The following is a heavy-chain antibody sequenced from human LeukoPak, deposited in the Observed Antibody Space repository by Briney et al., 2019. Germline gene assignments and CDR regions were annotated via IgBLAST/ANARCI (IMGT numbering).Heavy chain of an antibody. D-gene: IGHD6-13*01. Sequence: PGGSLRLSCAASGFTFSSYQMTWVRQAPRKGLQWASYITSTGTTIHYADSVKGRFTISRDNAKNSLYLQINSLRDEDTAVYYCARLTRIAAAGSLDYWGQGTLVTVSS. V-gene: IGHV3-48*03. CDR3: ARLTRIAAAGSLDY. CDR2: ITSTGTTI. CDR1: GFTFSSYQ. J-gene: IGHJ4*02.